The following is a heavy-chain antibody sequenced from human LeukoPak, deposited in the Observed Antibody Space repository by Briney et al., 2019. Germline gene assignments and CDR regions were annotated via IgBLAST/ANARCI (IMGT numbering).Heavy chain of an antibody. CDR3: ARDNTVSGWDFDY. D-gene: IGHD6-19*01. J-gene: IGHJ4*02. V-gene: IGHV6-1*01. CDR1: GDSVSTNSAG. CDR2: TYYRSKWYN. Sequence: SQTLSLTCAISGDSVSTNSAGWNWIRQSPSRGLEWLGRTYYRSKWYNDYAVSVKSRITINPDTSKNQFSLQLNSVTPEDTAVYYCARDNTVSGWDFDYWGQGTLVTVSS.